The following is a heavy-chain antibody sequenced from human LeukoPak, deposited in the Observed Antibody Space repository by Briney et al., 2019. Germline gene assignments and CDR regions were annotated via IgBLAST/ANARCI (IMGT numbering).Heavy chain of an antibody. D-gene: IGHD3-10*01. CDR3: ARDRGFGELLYAPGRYYYYGMDV. V-gene: IGHV3-13*01. CDR1: GFTFSSYD. CDR2: IGTAGDT. J-gene: IGHJ6*02. Sequence: PGGSLRLSCAASGFTFSSYDMHWVRQATGKGLEWVSAIGTAGDTYYPGSVKGRFTISRENAKNSLYLQMNSLRAGDTAVYYCARDRGFGELLYAPGRYYYYGMDVRGQGTTVTVSS.